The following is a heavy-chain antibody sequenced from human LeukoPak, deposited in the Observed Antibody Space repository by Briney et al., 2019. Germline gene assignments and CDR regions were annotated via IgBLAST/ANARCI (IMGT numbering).Heavy chain of an antibody. CDR2: ILYSGTTT. V-gene: IGHV4-59*01. Sequence: PSETLSLTCTVSGGSISPYYWSWIRQTPGKGLEWIGYILYSGTTTNYNPSLKSRVTISEDTSKNQFSLKLSSVTAADTAVYYCARVGDWDDLVYWGQGTLVTVSS. CDR1: GGSISPYY. CDR3: ARVGDWDDLVY. D-gene: IGHD3/OR15-3a*01. J-gene: IGHJ4*02.